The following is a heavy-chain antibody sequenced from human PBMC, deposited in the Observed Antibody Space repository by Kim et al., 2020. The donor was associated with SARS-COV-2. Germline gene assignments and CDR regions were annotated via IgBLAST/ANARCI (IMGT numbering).Heavy chain of an antibody. Sequence: TYFPDSVKGRFPISRDNSKNTLYLQMNSRRAEDTAVYYCASLSIAAPFDPWGQGTMVTVSS. CDR2: T. CDR3: ASLSIAAPFDP. J-gene: IGHJ5*02. V-gene: IGHV3-53*01. D-gene: IGHD6-6*01.